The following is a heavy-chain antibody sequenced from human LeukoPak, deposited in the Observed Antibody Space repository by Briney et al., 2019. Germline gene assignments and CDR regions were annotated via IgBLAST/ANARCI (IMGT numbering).Heavy chain of an antibody. V-gene: IGHV3-7*01. CDR3: ARDRGGHSY. CDR1: GFTLSYYW. CDR2: LKQDGSEK. Sequence: PGGSQRLSCAASGFTLSYYWMSWVRQAPGKGLEWVASLKQDGSEKNYVDSVKGRFTISRDNAKNSLYLQMNSLRAEDTAVYYCARDRGGHSYWGQGTLVTVSS. J-gene: IGHJ4*02.